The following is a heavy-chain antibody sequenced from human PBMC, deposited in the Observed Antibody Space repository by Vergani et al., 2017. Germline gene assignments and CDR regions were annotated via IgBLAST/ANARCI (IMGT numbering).Heavy chain of an antibody. D-gene: IGHD3-22*01. V-gene: IGHV5-51*01. CDR1: GYSFTNYW. J-gene: IGHJ4*02. CDR2: IHPADSDT. Sequence: EVPLVQSGAEVKKPGESLKISCQISGYSFTNYWIGWVRQMPGKGLEWMGIIHPADSDTRYSPSFQGQVTISVDKSISTAYLQRSSLRASDSAMYYCARLYGRDSSGSKYFDYWGQGTLSPSPQ. CDR3: ARLYGRDSSGSKYFDY.